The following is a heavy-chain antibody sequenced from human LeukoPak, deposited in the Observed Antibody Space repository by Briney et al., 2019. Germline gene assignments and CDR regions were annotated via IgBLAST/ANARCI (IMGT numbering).Heavy chain of an antibody. CDR2: IYYSGST. Sequence: SETLSLTCTVSGGSISSYYWSWIRQPPGKGLEWIGYIYYSGSTNYNPSLKSRVTISVDTSKNQFSLKLSSVTAADTAVYYCARAPTRMVRGVTRNWFDLWGQGTLVTVSS. CDR1: GGSISSYY. J-gene: IGHJ5*02. CDR3: ARAPTRMVRGVTRNWFDL. D-gene: IGHD3-10*01. V-gene: IGHV4-59*01.